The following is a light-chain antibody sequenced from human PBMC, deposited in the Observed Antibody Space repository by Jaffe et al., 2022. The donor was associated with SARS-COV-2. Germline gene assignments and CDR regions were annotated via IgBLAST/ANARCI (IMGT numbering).Light chain of an antibody. CDR3: CSYAGGSDWV. Sequence: QSALTQPASVSGSPGQSITISCTGTSSDVGTYNHVSWYQQHPGRALKIIIYENNKRPSGVSNRFSGSKSGNTASLTVSGLQAEDEAAYYCCSYAGGSDWVFGGGTKLTVL. V-gene: IGLV2-23*01. J-gene: IGLJ3*02. CDR2: ENN. CDR1: SSDVGTYNH.